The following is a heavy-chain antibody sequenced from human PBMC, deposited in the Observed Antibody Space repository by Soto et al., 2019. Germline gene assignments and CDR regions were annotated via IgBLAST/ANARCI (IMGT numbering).Heavy chain of an antibody. J-gene: IGHJ6*02. CDR2: INPSGGST. CDR1: GYTFTSYY. CDR3: ARSTPAWRGDYGLSYYYYGMDV. V-gene: IGHV1-46*01. D-gene: IGHD4-17*01. Sequence: ASVKVSCKASGYTFTSYYMHWVRQAPGQGLEWMGIINPSGGSTSYAQKFQGRVTMTRDTSTSTVYMELSSLRSEDTAVYYCARSTPAWRGDYGLSYYYYGMDVWGQGTTVTVSS.